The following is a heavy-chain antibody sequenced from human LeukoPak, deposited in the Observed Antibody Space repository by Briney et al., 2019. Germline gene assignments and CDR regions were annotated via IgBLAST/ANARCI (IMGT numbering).Heavy chain of an antibody. CDR2: IYYNGRT. Sequence: PSETLSLTCTISSGSISSSSYYWGWIRQPPGKGLEWIGSIYYNGRTSYNPSLKSRVTISVDTSKNQFSLKLSSVTAADTAVYYCARVGGRWLQWDYWGQGTLVTVSS. V-gene: IGHV4-39*07. CDR1: SGSISSSSYY. J-gene: IGHJ4*02. D-gene: IGHD5-24*01. CDR3: ARVGGRWLQWDY.